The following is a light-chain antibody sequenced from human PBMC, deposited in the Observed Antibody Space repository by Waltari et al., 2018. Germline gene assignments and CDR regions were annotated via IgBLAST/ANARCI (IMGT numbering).Light chain of an antibody. J-gene: IGKJ4*01. CDR3: QHYKNYPVT. CDR1: QDITNW. Sequence: DIQMTQSPSSLSASVGDRVTITCRASQDITNWLAWYQQKPQKAPKSLIYDSSTLQSGVPSRFSCSGSGTDFTLTITNLQPEDSATYYCQHYKNYPVTFGGGTKVEIK. CDR2: DSS. V-gene: IGKV1D-16*01.